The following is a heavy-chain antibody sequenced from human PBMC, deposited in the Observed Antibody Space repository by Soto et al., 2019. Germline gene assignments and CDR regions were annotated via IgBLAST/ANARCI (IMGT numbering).Heavy chain of an antibody. V-gene: IGHV4-34*01. D-gene: IGHD3-10*01. CDR1: GGSFSGYY. CDR3: AKNYGNAFDI. J-gene: IGHJ3*02. CDR2: INHSGST. Sequence: SETLSLTCAVYGGSFSGYYWSWIRQPPGKGLEWIGEINHSGSTNYNPSLKSRVTISVDTSKNQFSLKLSSVTAADTAVYYCAKNYGNAFDIWGQGTMVTVSS.